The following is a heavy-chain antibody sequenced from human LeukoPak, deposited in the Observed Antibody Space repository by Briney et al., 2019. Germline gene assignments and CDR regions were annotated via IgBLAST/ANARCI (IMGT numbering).Heavy chain of an antibody. CDR3: ARDRYCSSTSCYPFDY. D-gene: IGHD2-2*01. J-gene: IGHJ4*02. CDR1: DGSISSSSYY. CDR2: IYYSGST. Sequence: PSETLSLTCTVSDGSISSSSYYWGWIRQPPGKGLEWIGSIYYSGSTYYNPSLKSRVTISVDTSKNQFSLKLSSVTAADTAVYYCARDRYCSSTSCYPFDYWGQGTLVTVSS. V-gene: IGHV4-39*01.